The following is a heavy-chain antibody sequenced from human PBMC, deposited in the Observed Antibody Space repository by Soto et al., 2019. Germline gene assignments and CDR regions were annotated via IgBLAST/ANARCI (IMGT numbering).Heavy chain of an antibody. V-gene: IGHV3-74*01. CDR2: IDHEGIGT. Sequence: GGSLRLSCAASGFTFRNYWMHWVRQVPGRGLVWVSRIDHEGIGTSYADSVKGRFTISRDNAKNMVYLEMNSLRAEDTAVYYCARDTRGAYFDYWGQGTLVTVSS. CDR3: ARDTRGAYFDY. J-gene: IGHJ4*02. D-gene: IGHD2-15*01. CDR1: GFTFRNYW.